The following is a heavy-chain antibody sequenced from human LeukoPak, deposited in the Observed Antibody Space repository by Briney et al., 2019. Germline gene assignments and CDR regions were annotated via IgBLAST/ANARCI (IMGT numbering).Heavy chain of an antibody. J-gene: IGHJ4*02. D-gene: IGHD2-15*01. V-gene: IGHV1-69*13. CDR3: ARDRYCSGGSCYFDY. CDR2: IIPIFGTA. Sequence: GASVKVSCTASGGTFSSYAISWVRQAPGQGLEWMGGIIPIFGTANYAQKFQGRVTITADESTSTAYMELSSLRSEDTAVYYCARDRYCSGGSCYFDYWGQGTLVTVSS. CDR1: GGTFSSYA.